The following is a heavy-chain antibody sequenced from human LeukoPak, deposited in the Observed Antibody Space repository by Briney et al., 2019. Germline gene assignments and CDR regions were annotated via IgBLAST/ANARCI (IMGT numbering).Heavy chain of an antibody. CDR2: IYHSGST. Sequence: SETLSLTCAVSGGSISSGGYSWSWIRQPPGKGLEWIGYIYHSGSTYYNPSLKSRVTISVDRSKNQFSLKLSSVTAADTAVYYCASYDYGAQWAFDIWGQGTMVTVSS. J-gene: IGHJ3*02. D-gene: IGHD4-17*01. CDR3: ASYDYGAQWAFDI. CDR1: GGSISSGGYS. V-gene: IGHV4-30-2*01.